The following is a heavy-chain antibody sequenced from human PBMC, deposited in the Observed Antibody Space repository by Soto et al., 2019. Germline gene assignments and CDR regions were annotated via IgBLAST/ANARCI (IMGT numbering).Heavy chain of an antibody. V-gene: IGHV1-2*02. CDR1: GYTFTGYY. Sequence: ASVKVSCKASGYTFTGYYMHWVRQAPGQGLEWMGWINPNSGGTNYAQKFQGRVTMTRDTSISTAYMELSRLRSDDTAVYYCARDLKGCRGQLTSLPGMDVWGQGTTVTVAS. CDR3: ARDLKGCRGQLTSLPGMDV. D-gene: IGHD2-15*01. J-gene: IGHJ6*02. CDR2: INPNSGGT.